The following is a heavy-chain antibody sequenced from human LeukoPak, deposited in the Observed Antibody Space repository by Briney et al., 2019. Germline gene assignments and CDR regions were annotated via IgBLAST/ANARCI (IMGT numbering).Heavy chain of an antibody. J-gene: IGHJ6*02. CDR3: ARTYYGSGSYLQYYYYGMDV. CDR1: GGSISSYY. CDR2: IYYSGST. Sequence: PSETLSLTCTVSGGSISSYYWSWIRQPPGKGPEWSGYIYYSGSTNYNPSLKSRVTISVDTSKNQFSLKLSSVTAADTAVYYCARTYYGSGSYLQYYYYGMDVWGQGTTVTVSS. D-gene: IGHD3-10*01. V-gene: IGHV4-59*08.